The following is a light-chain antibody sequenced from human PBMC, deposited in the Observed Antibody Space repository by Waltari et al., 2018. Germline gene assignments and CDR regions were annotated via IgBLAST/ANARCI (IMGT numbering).Light chain of an antibody. CDR1: SSDIGAYNF. Sequence: QSALTQPASVSGSPGQSITISCTGTSSDIGAYNFVSWYQQHPGKVPRVIIYNVNERPSRIPSPFSGSKSGNTASLTISGLQPDDEADYYCGSYRGSNIYVFGTGTKVTVL. CDR3: GSYRGSNIYV. J-gene: IGLJ1*01. V-gene: IGLV2-14*03. CDR2: NVN.